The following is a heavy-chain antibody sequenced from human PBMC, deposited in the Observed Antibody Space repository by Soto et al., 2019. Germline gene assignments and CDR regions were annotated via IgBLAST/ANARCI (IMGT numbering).Heavy chain of an antibody. CDR2: IYHSGST. J-gene: IGHJ5*02. CDR3: ARDRGGVASNWFDP. CDR1: GSSMTTYY. Sequence: SETLSLTCSVSGSSMTTYYWHWIRQPPGKGLECIGYIYHSGSTKYNPSLKSRVTISVDTSKNQFSLKLSSVTAADTAVYYCARDRGGVASNWFDPWGQGTLVTVSS. V-gene: IGHV4-59*01. D-gene: IGHD3-10*01.